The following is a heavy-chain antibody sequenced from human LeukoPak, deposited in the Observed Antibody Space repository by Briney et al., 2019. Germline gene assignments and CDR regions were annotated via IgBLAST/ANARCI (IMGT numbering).Heavy chain of an antibody. D-gene: IGHD2-2*01. Sequence: GGSLRLSCAASGFTFSSYAMSWVRQAPGKGLEWVSAISGSGGSTYYADSVKGRFTISRDNSKNTLYLQMNSLRAEDTAVYYCAKDSIGIVVVPAASVFAFDIWGQGTMVTVSS. J-gene: IGHJ3*02. V-gene: IGHV3-23*01. CDR3: AKDSIGIVVVPAASVFAFDI. CDR1: GFTFSSYA. CDR2: ISGSGGST.